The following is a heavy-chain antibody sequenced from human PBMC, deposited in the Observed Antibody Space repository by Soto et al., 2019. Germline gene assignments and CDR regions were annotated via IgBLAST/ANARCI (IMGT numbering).Heavy chain of an antibody. CDR2: IYHSGST. D-gene: IGHD2-2*02. Sequence: SETVLTCAVSGYSISSGYYWGWIRQPPGKGLEWIGSIYHSGSTYYNPSLKSRVTISVDTSKNQFSLKLSSVTAADTAVYYCARAVGYCSSTSCYTPFDPWGQGTLVTVSS. J-gene: IGHJ5*02. CDR3: ARAVGYCSSTSCYTPFDP. CDR1: GYSISSGYY. V-gene: IGHV4-38-2*01.